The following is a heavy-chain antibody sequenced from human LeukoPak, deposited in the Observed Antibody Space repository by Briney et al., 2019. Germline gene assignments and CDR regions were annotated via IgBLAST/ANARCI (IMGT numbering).Heavy chain of an antibody. D-gene: IGHD6-13*01. CDR3: ARGYSSSYYALALDY. CDR1: GYSFTTYW. V-gene: IGHV5-51*01. CDR2: IYPGDSDT. J-gene: IGHJ4*02. Sequence: GESLQISCKGSGYSFTTYWIGWVRQMPGEGLERMGIIYPGDSDTRYSPSFQGQVTISADKSISTAYLQWSSLKASDTAMYYCARGYSSSYYALALDYWGLGTLVTVSS.